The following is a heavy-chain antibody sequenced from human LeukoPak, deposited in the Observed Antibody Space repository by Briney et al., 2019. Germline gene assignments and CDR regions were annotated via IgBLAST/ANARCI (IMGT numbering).Heavy chain of an antibody. CDR2: ILYDGSNK. CDR3: ARTYDFWSGSQFEAFDY. V-gene: IGHV3-30*03. Sequence: GRSLRLSCAASGFTFSSYGMHWVRQAPGKGLEWVAVILYDGSNKYYADSVKGRFTISRDNSKNTLYLQMNSLRAEDTAVYYCARTYDFWSGSQFEAFDYWGQGTLVTVSS. D-gene: IGHD3-3*01. CDR1: GFTFSSYG. J-gene: IGHJ4*02.